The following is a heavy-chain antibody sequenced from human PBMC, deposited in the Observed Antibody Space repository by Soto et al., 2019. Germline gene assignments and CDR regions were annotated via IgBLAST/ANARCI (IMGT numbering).Heavy chain of an antibody. CDR3: ARSAGGNSFFEY. CDR2: IYHGGTT. Sequence: VQLLESGGGLGQPGGSLRLSCAGSGFTFSRFAMSWVRQVPGKGLEWIGEIYHGGTTNYNPSLKSRVTISVDKSKDQFSLKLTSVTAADTAVYYCARSAGGNSFFEYWGQGTLVTVSS. J-gene: IGHJ4*02. V-gene: IGHV4-4*02. D-gene: IGHD2-21*02. CDR1: GFTFSRFAM.